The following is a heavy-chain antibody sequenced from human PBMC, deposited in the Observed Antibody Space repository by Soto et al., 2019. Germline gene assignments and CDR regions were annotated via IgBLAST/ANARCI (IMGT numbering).Heavy chain of an antibody. Sequence: QVQLVQSGAEVKKPGASVKVSCKASGYTFTSYDINWVRQATGQGLEWMGWMNPNSGNTGYAQKFQGRVTMTRNTSIITAYMDLSSLRSEDTAVYYCARGGEDCSGGSCYLWFDPWGQGTLVTVSS. D-gene: IGHD2-15*01. V-gene: IGHV1-8*01. CDR2: MNPNSGNT. J-gene: IGHJ5*02. CDR3: ARGGEDCSGGSCYLWFDP. CDR1: GYTFTSYD.